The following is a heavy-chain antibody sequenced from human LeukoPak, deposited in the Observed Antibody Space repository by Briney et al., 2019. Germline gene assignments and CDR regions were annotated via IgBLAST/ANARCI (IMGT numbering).Heavy chain of an antibody. Sequence: GGSLRLSCAASGFTFSSYAMSWVRQAPGKGLEWVSAISGSDSSTYYADSAKGRFTFSRDNSKNTLYLQMNSLRAEDTAVFYCAKYSGSGTKTFDYWGQGTLVTVSS. D-gene: IGHD3-10*01. V-gene: IGHV3-23*01. CDR1: GFTFSSYA. J-gene: IGHJ4*02. CDR3: AKYSGSGTKTFDY. CDR2: ISGSDSST.